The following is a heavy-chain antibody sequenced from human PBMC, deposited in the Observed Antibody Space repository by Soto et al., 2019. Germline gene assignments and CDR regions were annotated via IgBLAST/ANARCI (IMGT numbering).Heavy chain of an antibody. CDR1: GASIRSTDYY. J-gene: IGHJ5*02. V-gene: IGHV4-30-4*01. CDR3: VRTAREGAVAPHWFDR. D-gene: IGHD2-21*02. Sequence: SETLSLTCTVSGASIRSTDYYWSWIRQAPGKGLEWIGYVYYTGSTYYNPSLVSRLTISVDTSKNQFSLKLTSVTAAETAVYYCVRTAREGAVAPHWFDRWGQGTQVTVSS. CDR2: VYYTGST.